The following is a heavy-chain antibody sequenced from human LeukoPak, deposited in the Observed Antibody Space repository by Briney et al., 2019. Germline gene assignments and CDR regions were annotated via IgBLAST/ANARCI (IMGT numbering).Heavy chain of an antibody. D-gene: IGHD5-18*01. CDR1: GGSISSSSYY. J-gene: IGHJ4*02. V-gene: IGHV4-39*07. CDR2: FEYGGST. Sequence: SETLSLTCTVSGGSISSSSYYWGWIRQAPGKGLEWIGSFEYGGSTNYNPSLKSRVTISVDTSKNQFSLKLSSVTAADTAVYYCARSSGIGYSYGNYFDYWGQGTLVTVSS. CDR3: ARSSGIGYSYGNYFDY.